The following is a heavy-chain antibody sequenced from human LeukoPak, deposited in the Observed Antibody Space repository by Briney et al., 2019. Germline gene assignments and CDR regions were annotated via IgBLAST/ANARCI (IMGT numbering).Heavy chain of an antibody. D-gene: IGHD3-9*01. V-gene: IGHV4-59*08. Sequence: PSETLSLTCTVSGGSISSYYWSWIRQPPGKGLEWIGYIYYSGSTNYNPSLKSRVTISVDTSKNQFSLKLSSVTAADTAVYYCARTELGYDILTGYHGMDVWGQGTTVTVSS. J-gene: IGHJ6*02. CDR1: GGSISSYY. CDR2: IYYSGST. CDR3: ARTELGYDILTGYHGMDV.